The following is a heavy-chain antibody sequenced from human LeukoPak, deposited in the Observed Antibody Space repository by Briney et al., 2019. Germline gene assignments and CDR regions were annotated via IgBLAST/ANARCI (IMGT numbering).Heavy chain of an antibody. D-gene: IGHD6-13*01. CDR3: ARPRQQLVSSDAFDI. Sequence: PGESLKISCKGSGYTFSTSWIGWVRQMPGKGLEWMGIVYPGDSDTRYSPSFQGQVTISVDKSITTAYLQWSSLKASDTAMYYCARPRQQLVSSDAFDIWGQGTMVTVS. CDR1: GYTFSTSW. CDR2: VYPGDSDT. J-gene: IGHJ3*02. V-gene: IGHV5-51*03.